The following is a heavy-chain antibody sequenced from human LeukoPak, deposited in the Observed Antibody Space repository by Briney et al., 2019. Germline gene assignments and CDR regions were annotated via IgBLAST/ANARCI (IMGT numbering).Heavy chain of an antibody. CDR3: ARAVRQTAEIFGVDP. D-gene: IGHD3-3*01. CDR2: IIPILGIA. Sequence: SVKDSCKASGGTFSSYAISWVRQAPGQGLEWMGRIIPILGIANYAQKFQGRVTITADKSTSTAYMELSSLRSEDTAVYYCARAVRQTAEIFGVDPWGQGTLVTVSS. V-gene: IGHV1-69*04. CDR1: GGTFSSYA. J-gene: IGHJ5*02.